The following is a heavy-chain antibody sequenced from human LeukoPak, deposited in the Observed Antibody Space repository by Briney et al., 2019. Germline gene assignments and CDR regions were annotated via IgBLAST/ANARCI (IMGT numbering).Heavy chain of an antibody. CDR1: GYTFTSYD. CDR2: INPNNGNT. CDR3: ARQPSSCRWEQWLGLDY. Sequence: ASVKVSCKASGYTFTSYDMHWVRQAPGQGLEWMGWINPNNGNTKYSQKFQGRVTITRATSTSTAYMTLSSLRSEDTGVYYCARQPSSCRWEQWLGLDYWGEGALVTVSS. V-gene: IGHV1-3*01. D-gene: IGHD6-19*01. J-gene: IGHJ4*02.